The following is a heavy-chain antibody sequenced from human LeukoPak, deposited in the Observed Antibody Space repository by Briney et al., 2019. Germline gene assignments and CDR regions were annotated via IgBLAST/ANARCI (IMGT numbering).Heavy chain of an antibody. CDR3: ARATLRWPSWFDP. Sequence: SETLSLTCAVYGGSFSGYYWSWIRQPPGKGLEWIGEINHSGSTNYNPSLKSRVTISVDTSKNQFSLKLSSVTAADTAVYYCARATLRWPSWFDPWGQGTLVTVSS. J-gene: IGHJ5*02. V-gene: IGHV4-34*01. D-gene: IGHD4-23*01. CDR2: INHSGST. CDR1: GGSFSGYY.